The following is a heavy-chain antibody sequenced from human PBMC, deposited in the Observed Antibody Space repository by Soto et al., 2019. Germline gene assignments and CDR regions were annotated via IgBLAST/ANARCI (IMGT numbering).Heavy chain of an antibody. D-gene: IGHD6-19*01. J-gene: IGHJ4*02. CDR3: ARAVIAVAGTVYFDY. CDR2: IYYSGST. CDR1: GGSISSYY. Sequence: SETQSLTRTVSGGSISSYYWSWIRKHPGKGLEWIGYIYYSGSTNYHPSLKSRVTISVDTSKNQFSLKLSSVTAADTAVYYCARAVIAVAGTVYFDYWGQETLVTVSS. V-gene: IGHV4-59*01.